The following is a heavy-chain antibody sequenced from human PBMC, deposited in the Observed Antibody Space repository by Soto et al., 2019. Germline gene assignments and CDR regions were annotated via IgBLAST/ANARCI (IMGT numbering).Heavy chain of an antibody. CDR2: FDPEDGET. J-gene: IGHJ4*02. Sequence: GASVKVSCKVSGYTLTELSMHWVRQAPGKGLEWMGGFDPEDGETIYAQKFQGRVTMTENTSTDTAYMELRSLRSADTAVYYCAKGYNYGYGDYWGLGTLVTVSS. CDR1: GYTLTELS. CDR3: AKGYNYGYGDY. D-gene: IGHD5-18*01. V-gene: IGHV1-24*01.